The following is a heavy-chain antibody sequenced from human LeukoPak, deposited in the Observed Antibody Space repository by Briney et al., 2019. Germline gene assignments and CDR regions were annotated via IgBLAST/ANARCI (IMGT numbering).Heavy chain of an antibody. CDR3: AKGAYYSDSSGYYYPFDY. V-gene: IGHV1-18*01. D-gene: IGHD3-22*01. CDR1: GYTFTSYG. Sequence: ASVKVSCKASGYTFTSYGISWVRQAPGQGLEWMGWISTYNGDTNYAQKLQGRVTMTTDASTSTVYMELRSLRSDDTAMYYCAKGAYYSDSSGYYYPFDYWGQGTLVIVSS. J-gene: IGHJ4*02. CDR2: ISTYNGDT.